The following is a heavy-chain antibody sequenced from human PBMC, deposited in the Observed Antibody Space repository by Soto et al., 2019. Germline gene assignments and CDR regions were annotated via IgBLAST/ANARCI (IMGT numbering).Heavy chain of an antibody. Sequence: GASVKVSCKASGYTFTSCAMHWVRQAPGQRLEWMGWINAGNGNTKYSQKFQGRVTITRDTSASTAYMELSSLRSEGTAVYYCARPYDILTGYLPPWFDPWGQGTLVTVSS. CDR2: INAGNGNT. D-gene: IGHD3-9*01. CDR1: GYTFTSCA. V-gene: IGHV1-3*01. CDR3: ARPYDILTGYLPPWFDP. J-gene: IGHJ5*02.